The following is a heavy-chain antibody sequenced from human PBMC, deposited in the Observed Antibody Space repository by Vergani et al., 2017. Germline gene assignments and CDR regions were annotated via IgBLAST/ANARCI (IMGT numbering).Heavy chain of an antibody. CDR1: GYTFSNYY. V-gene: IGHV1-46*03. CDR3: ARGDYGILTGYRY. CDR2: INPSGGHT. J-gene: IGHJ4*02. D-gene: IGHD3-9*01. Sequence: QVQAVQSGAEVKKSGASVKVSCKTSGYTFSNYYMHWVRQAPGRGLEWMGIINPSGGHTNYAQKFQGRVTMTRDTSTSTVYMELSSLRSEDTAIYYCARGDYGILTGYRYWGQGTLVTVSA.